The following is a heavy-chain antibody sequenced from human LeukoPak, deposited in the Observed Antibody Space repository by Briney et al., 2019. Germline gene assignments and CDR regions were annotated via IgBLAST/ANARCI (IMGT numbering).Heavy chain of an antibody. Sequence: GGSLRLSCAASGFTFSSYAMHWVRQAPGKGLEWVAVISYDGSNKYYADSVKGRFTISRDNSKNTLYLQMNSLRAEDTAVYYCASGAYYYDSSGYSRTFDYWGQGTLVTVSS. CDR2: ISYDGSNK. V-gene: IGHV3-30-3*01. CDR3: ASGAYYYDSSGYSRTFDY. CDR1: GFTFSSYA. D-gene: IGHD3-22*01. J-gene: IGHJ4*02.